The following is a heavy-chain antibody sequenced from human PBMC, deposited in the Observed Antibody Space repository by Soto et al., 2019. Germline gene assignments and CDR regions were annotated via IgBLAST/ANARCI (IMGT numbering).Heavy chain of an antibody. Sequence: GDSLKISCKASGYTFTSYLIAWVRQMPGKGLEWMGIINPHDSDTRYSPSFQGQVTISVDKSINTAYLLWSSLKASDTAMYFCARQWSFDYWGQGTLVTVSS. V-gene: IGHV5-51*01. D-gene: IGHD2-15*01. J-gene: IGHJ4*02. CDR3: ARQWSFDY. CDR1: GYTFTSYL. CDR2: INPHDSDT.